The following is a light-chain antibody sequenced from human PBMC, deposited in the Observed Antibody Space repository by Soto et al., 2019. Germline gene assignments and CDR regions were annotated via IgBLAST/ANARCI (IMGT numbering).Light chain of an antibody. CDR3: SSYAGSPVI. Sequence: QSALTQPPSASGSPGQSVTISCTGTSSDVGGYNYASWYQQHPGKAPKLMIYEVSKRPSGVPDRFSGSKSGNTASLTVSGLQAEDEADYYCSSYAGSPVIFGGGTKLTVL. CDR1: SSDVGGYNY. CDR2: EVS. J-gene: IGLJ2*01. V-gene: IGLV2-8*01.